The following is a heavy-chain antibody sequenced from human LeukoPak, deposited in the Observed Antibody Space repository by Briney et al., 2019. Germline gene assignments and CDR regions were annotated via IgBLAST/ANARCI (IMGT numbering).Heavy chain of an antibody. Sequence: SQTLSLTCTVSGGSISSGSYYWSWIRQPAGKGLEWIGRIYTSGSTNYNPSLKSRVTISVDTSKNQFSLKLSSVTAADTAVYYCASLTGLGWFDPWGQGTLVTVSS. J-gene: IGHJ5*02. CDR1: GGSISSGSYY. D-gene: IGHD3-9*01. CDR2: IYTSGST. V-gene: IGHV4-61*02. CDR3: ASLTGLGWFDP.